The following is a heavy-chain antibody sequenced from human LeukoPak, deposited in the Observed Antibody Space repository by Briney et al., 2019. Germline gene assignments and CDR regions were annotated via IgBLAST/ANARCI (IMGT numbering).Heavy chain of an antibody. D-gene: IGHD2-8*02. CDR3: ARRYTVCERGECHMLFDY. V-gene: IGHV4-39*01. CDR2: IFYSGST. J-gene: IGHJ4*02. Sequence: SETLSLTCTVSGGSISTSNYYWGWIRQPPGKGLEWIVNIFYSGSTYYSPSLKSRVTISLDTSKNQFSLKLSSVTAADTAVYYCARRYTVCERGECHMLFDYWGQGTLVTVSS. CDR1: GGSISTSNYY.